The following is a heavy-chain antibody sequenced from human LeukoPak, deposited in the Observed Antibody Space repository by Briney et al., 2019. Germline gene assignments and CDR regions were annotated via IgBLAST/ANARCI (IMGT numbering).Heavy chain of an antibody. Sequence: GGSLRLSCAASGFTFDDYGMSWVRQAPGKGLEWVAGINWIGGSTGYGDSVKGRFTISRDNAKNSLYLQMNSLRAEDTAVYYCARAGRKSRGVDLVRKKETGYYYYMDVWGKGTTVTVSS. V-gene: IGHV3-20*04. CDR2: INWIGGST. CDR3: ARAGRKSRGVDLVRKKETGYYYYMDV. D-gene: IGHD3-10*02. CDR1: GFTFDDYG. J-gene: IGHJ6*03.